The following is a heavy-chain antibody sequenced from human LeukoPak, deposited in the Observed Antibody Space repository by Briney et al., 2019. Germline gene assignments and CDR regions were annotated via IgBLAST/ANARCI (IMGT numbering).Heavy chain of an antibody. V-gene: IGHV4-59*01. Sequence: SETLSLTCTVSGGSMSGFFWTWIRQPPGRELEWIGSIYYSGSSTKYNPSLKSRVTISVDTSKSQFSLTLNSATAADTAVYYCARDRRYYYDSSGYYYVGWYFDLWGRGTLVTVSS. CDR2: IYYSGSST. J-gene: IGHJ2*01. CDR3: ARDRRYYYDSSGYYYVGWYFDL. CDR1: GGSMSGFF. D-gene: IGHD3-22*01.